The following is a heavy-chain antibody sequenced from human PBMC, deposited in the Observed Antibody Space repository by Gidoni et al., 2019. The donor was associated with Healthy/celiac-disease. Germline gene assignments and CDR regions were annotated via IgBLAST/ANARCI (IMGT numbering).Heavy chain of an antibody. D-gene: IGHD6-6*01. CDR1: GGSISSSSYY. J-gene: IGHJ4*02. V-gene: IGHV4-39*01. Sequence: QLQLQESGPGLVKPSETLSLTCTVSGGSISSSSYYWGWIRQPPGKGLEWIGSIYYSGSTYYNPSLKSRVTISVDTSKNQFSLKLSSVTAADTAVYYCADSIAARWYYFDYWGQGTLVTVSS. CDR2: IYYSGST. CDR3: ADSIAARWYYFDY.